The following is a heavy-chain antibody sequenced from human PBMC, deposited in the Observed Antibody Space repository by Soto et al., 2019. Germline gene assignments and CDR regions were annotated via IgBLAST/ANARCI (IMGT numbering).Heavy chain of an antibody. CDR3: ARPGSGYDVLTGQYFYYYHTMDV. CDR2: ISYDGTNK. D-gene: IGHD3-9*01. CDR1: GFIFSTYA. Sequence: LRLSCATSGFIFSTYAMHWVRQAPGKGLEWVAVISYDGTNKYYADSVKGRFTISRDNSKNTLYLQMSSLTTEDTAVYYCARPGSGYDVLTGQYFYYYHTMDVWGQGTTVTVSS. J-gene: IGHJ6*02. V-gene: IGHV3-30-3*01.